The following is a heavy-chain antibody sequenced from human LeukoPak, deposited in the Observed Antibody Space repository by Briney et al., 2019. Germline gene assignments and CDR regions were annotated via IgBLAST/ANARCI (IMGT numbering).Heavy chain of an antibody. Sequence: GGSLRLSCVASGFTFSSYGMHWVRQAPGKGLEWVAVIWYDGSDKYSADSVKGRFTISRDNSKNTLYLLMDSLRAEDTAVYYCAKADSSGWYVNMYYFDYWGQGTLVTVSS. CDR2: IWYDGSDK. V-gene: IGHV3-33*06. D-gene: IGHD6-19*01. CDR1: GFTFSSYG. CDR3: AKADSSGWYVNMYYFDY. J-gene: IGHJ4*02.